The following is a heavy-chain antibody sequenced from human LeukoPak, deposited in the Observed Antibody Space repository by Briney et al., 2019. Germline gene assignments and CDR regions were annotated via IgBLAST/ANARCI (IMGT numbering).Heavy chain of an antibody. CDR1: GFTFSSYG. CDR2: ISYDGSNK. Sequence: GGSLRLSCTASGFTFSSYGMHWVRQAPGKGLEWVAVISYDGSNKYYADSVKGRFTISRDNSKNTLYLQMNSLRAEDTAVYYCAKGDRNYDFWSGYYGHWGQGTLVTVSS. D-gene: IGHD3-3*01. CDR3: AKGDRNYDFWSGYYGH. J-gene: IGHJ4*02. V-gene: IGHV3-30*18.